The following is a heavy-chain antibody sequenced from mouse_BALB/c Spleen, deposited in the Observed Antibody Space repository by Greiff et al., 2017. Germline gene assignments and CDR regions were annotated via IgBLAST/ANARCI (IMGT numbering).Heavy chain of an antibody. V-gene: IGHV1-9*01. Sequence: VQLQQSGAELMKPGASVKISCKATGYTFSSYWIEWVKQRPGHGLEWIGEILPGSGSTNYNEKFKGKATFTADTTSNTAYMQLSSLTSEDSAVYYCARYYRYDGFAYWGQGTLVTVSA. CDR3: ARYYRYDGFAY. CDR1: GYTFSSYW. CDR2: ILPGSGST. D-gene: IGHD2-14*01. J-gene: IGHJ3*01.